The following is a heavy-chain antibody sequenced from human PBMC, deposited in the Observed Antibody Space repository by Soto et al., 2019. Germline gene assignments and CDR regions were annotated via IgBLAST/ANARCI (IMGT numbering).Heavy chain of an antibody. CDR3: ARDMVAAAATRDFDY. V-gene: IGHV1-18*01. CDR2: ISAYNGNT. J-gene: IGHJ4*02. Sequence: ASVKVSCKASGYTFTSYGISWVRQAPGQGLEWMGWISAYNGNTNYAQKLQGRVTMTTDTSTSTAYMELRSLRSDDTAVYYCARDMVAAAATRDFDYWGQGTLVTLSS. CDR1: GYTFTSYG. D-gene: IGHD6-13*01.